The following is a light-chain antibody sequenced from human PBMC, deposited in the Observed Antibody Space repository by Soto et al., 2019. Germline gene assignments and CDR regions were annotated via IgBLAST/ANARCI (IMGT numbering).Light chain of an antibody. CDR2: GAS. V-gene: IGKV1-39*01. Sequence: DIQMTQSPSSLSASVGDRVTITCRVSQSISTYLNWYQQKPGKAPKLLIYGASSLQSGVPSRFTGSGSGTDFTLTISSLQPADFATYHCQQSYSTPWTFGQGTKVEIK. CDR3: QQSYSTPWT. CDR1: QSISTY. J-gene: IGKJ1*01.